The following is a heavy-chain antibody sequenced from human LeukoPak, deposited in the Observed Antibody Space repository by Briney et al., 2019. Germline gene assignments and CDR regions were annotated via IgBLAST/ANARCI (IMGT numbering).Heavy chain of an antibody. D-gene: IGHD6-6*01. CDR3: ARDALYSSSLYDYYYYYMDV. CDR1: GFTFSSYW. V-gene: IGHV3-7*01. Sequence: GGSLRLSCAASGFTFSSYWMSWVRQAPGKGLEGVANIKQDGSEKYYVDSVKGRFTISRDNAKNSPYLQMNSLRAEDTAVYYCARDALYSSSLYDYYYYYMDVWGKGTTVTVSS. J-gene: IGHJ6*03. CDR2: IKQDGSEK.